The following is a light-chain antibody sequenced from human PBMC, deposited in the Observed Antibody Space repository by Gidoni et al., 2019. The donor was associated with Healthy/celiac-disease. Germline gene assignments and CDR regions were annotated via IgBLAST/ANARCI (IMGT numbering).Light chain of an antibody. CDR3: QQLET. Sequence: DIQLTQSPSFLSASVGDRVTITCRASQGISSYLAWYQQKTGKAPKLLIYGASTLQSGVPSRFSGSGSGTEFTLTISSLQPEDFATYYCQQLETFGQGTKVEIK. J-gene: IGKJ1*01. CDR1: QGISSY. V-gene: IGKV1-9*01. CDR2: GAS.